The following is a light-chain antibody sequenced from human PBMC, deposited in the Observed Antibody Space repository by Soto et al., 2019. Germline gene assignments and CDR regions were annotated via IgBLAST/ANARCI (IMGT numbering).Light chain of an antibody. CDR1: QSVSNS. CDR3: QQRSNWPPVWT. CDR2: DAS. Sequence: EIVLTQSPATLSLSPGERATLSCRASQSVSNSLAWYQQKPGQAPRLLIYDASNRATGIPARFSGSGSGTYFTLTISSLEPEDFAVYYCQQRSNWPPVWTFGQGTQVEIK. V-gene: IGKV3-11*01. J-gene: IGKJ1*01.